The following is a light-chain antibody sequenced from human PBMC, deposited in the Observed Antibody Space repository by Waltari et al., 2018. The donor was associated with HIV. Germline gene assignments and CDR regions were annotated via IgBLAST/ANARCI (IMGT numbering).Light chain of an antibody. CDR2: EVI. Sequence: QSALTQPRSVSGSPGQSVTISCTGTSSDVGGYDCGSWYLQHPGKVPKLIIYEVIKRPSGVPYRFAGSKSVNTASLTISGLHAEDEAEYFCCSYAGTYTYVLFGGGTKLTVL. V-gene: IGLV2-11*01. CDR1: SSDVGGYDC. CDR3: CSYAGTYTYVL. J-gene: IGLJ3*02.